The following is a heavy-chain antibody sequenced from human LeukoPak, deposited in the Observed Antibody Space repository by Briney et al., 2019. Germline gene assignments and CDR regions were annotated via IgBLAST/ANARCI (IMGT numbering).Heavy chain of an antibody. J-gene: IGHJ4*02. CDR3: ARGVDY. CDR2: IYHSGNT. Sequence: SETLSLTCTVSGYSISSGYYWGWIRQPPGKGLEWIGNIYHSGNTYYNPSLKSRVTISVDTSKNQFSLKLSSVTAADTAVYYCARGVDYWGQGALVTVSS. V-gene: IGHV4-38-2*02. CDR1: GYSISSGYY.